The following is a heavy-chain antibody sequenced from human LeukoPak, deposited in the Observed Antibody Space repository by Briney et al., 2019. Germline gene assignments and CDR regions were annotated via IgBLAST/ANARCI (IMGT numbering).Heavy chain of an antibody. V-gene: IGHV3-23*01. J-gene: IGHJ1*01. CDR3: AKDSSSWFGTPTWYFQH. CDR1: GFTFSSYA. CDR2: ISGSRGST. D-gene: IGHD6-13*01. Sequence: GGSLRLSCAASGFTFSSYAMSWIRQAPGQGLDWVSAISGSRGSTYYSDSVKGRFTISRDNSKNTLYLQMNSLRAEDTAVYYCAKDSSSWFGTPTWYFQHWGQGTLVTVSS.